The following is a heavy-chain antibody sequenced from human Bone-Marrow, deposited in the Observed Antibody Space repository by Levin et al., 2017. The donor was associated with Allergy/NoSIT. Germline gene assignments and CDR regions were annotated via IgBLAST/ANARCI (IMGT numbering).Heavy chain of an antibody. Sequence: PGGSLRLSCAASGFTFSSYWMHWVRQAPGKGLVWVSRINSDGSSTSYADSVKGRFTISRDNAKNTLYLQMNSLRAEDTAVYYCARANVDTAIPAGVVYWGQGTLVTVSS. V-gene: IGHV3-74*01. CDR1: GFTFSSYW. CDR2: INSDGSST. CDR3: ARANVDTAIPAGVVY. D-gene: IGHD5-18*01. J-gene: IGHJ4*02.